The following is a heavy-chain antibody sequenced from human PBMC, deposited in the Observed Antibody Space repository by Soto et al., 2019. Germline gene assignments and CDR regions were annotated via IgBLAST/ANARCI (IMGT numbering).Heavy chain of an antibody. V-gene: IGHV4-30-2*01. CDR2: IYHSGST. D-gene: IGHD2-15*01. CDR3: PGGQGVAAQL. CDR1: GGSISSGGSS. J-gene: IGHJ4*02. Sequence: QLQLQESGSGLVKPSQTLSLTCAVSGGSISSGGSSWSWIRQPPGKGLEWIGYIYHSGSTYYNPSLDSRVTLSVERSKNHFSLKLSSVTAADTAVYYCPGGQGVAAQLWGQGTLVTVSS.